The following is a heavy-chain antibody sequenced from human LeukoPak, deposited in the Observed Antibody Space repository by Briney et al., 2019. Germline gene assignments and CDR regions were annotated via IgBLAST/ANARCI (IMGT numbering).Heavy chain of an antibody. Sequence: GGSLRISCAASGFTFSSYSMNWVRQAPGKGLEWVSSISSSSSYIYYADSVKGRFTISRDNAENSLYLQMNSLRAEDTAVYYCARVDLYYGSGSYYPPDYWGQGTLVTVSS. V-gene: IGHV3-21*01. CDR1: GFTFSSYS. CDR2: ISSSSSYI. J-gene: IGHJ4*02. D-gene: IGHD3-10*01. CDR3: ARVDLYYGSGSYYPPDY.